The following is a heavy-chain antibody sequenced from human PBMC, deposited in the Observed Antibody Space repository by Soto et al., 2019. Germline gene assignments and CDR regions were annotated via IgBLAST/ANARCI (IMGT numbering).Heavy chain of an antibody. Sequence: EVQLLEFGGGLVQPGGSLRLSCTASGFTFSNHGMSWVRQAPGKGLQWVSSIGGGGVDTYYADSVKGRFTISRDNSKNTLSLQMNSLRAEDTAVYYCARLITEAGADCWGQGTLVTVSS. J-gene: IGHJ4*02. V-gene: IGHV3-23*01. CDR3: ARLITEAGADC. CDR2: IGGGGVDT. D-gene: IGHD6-13*01. CDR1: GFTFSNHG.